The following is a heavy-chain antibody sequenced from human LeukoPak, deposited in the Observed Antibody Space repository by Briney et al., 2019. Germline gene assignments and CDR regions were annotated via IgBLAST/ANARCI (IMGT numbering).Heavy chain of an antibody. D-gene: IGHD2-15*01. J-gene: IGHJ5*02. CDR1: GESMTPYY. Sequence: PSETLSLTCSVSGESMTPYYWTWIRQSAGKGLKWLGRVFHTGQHNYNPSLKSRLSMSLDASRNLVSLTLTSVTAADTAIYYCARVSGYCSGGRCYGGQWFDPWGQGTLVIVSS. CDR2: VFHTGQH. CDR3: ARVSGYCSGGRCYGGQWFDP. V-gene: IGHV4-4*07.